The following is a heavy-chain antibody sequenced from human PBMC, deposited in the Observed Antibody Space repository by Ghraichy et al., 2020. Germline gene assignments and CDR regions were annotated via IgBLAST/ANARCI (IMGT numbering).Heavy chain of an antibody. V-gene: IGHV4-34*01. CDR2: INHSGST. J-gene: IGHJ5*02. D-gene: IGHD4-17*01. CDR3: ARGTLGVTVPINSFDP. Sequence: SETLSLTCAVYGGSFSGYYLSWIRQPPWKGLEWIGEINHSGSTNYNPSLKSRVTISVDTSKNQFTLKLSSVTAAYTAVYYCARGTLGVTVPINSFDPWGPGTLVTVSS. CDR1: GGSFSGYY.